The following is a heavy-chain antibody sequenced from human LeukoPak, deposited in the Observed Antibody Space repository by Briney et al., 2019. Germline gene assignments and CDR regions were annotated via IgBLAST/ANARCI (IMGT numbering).Heavy chain of an antibody. CDR1: GFTFSSYS. V-gene: IGHV3-21*01. D-gene: IGHD1-26*01. J-gene: IGHJ4*02. CDR3: ARDKVGATPDY. Sequence: GGSLRLSCAASGFTFSSYSMNWVRQAPGRGLEWVSSISSSSSYIYYADSVKGRFTISRDNAKNSLYLQMNSLRAEDTAVYYCARDKVGATPDYWGQGTLVTVSS. CDR2: ISSSSSYI.